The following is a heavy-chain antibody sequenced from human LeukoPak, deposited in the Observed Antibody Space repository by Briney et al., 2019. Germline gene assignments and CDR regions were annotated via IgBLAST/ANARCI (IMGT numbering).Heavy chain of an antibody. D-gene: IGHD2-8*01. Sequence: ASVKVSCKASGYTFTGYYMHWVRQAPGQGLEWMGWINPNSGGTNYAQKFQGRVTMTRDTSISTAYMELSRLRSDDTAVYYCARVIGVSRAGAFDIWGQGTMVTVSS. CDR3: ARVIGVSRAGAFDI. V-gene: IGHV1-2*02. J-gene: IGHJ3*02. CDR1: GYTFTGYY. CDR2: INPNSGGT.